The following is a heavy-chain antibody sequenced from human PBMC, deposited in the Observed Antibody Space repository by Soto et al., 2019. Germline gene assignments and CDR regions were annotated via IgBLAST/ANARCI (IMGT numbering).Heavy chain of an antibody. V-gene: IGHV3-74*01. CDR3: ARGDVDRVDGNGYLGRH. J-gene: IGHJ4*02. CDR2: IKVDGSGT. CDR1: GFTFSRYW. Sequence: QLVESGGGLVQPGESLTLSCADSGFTFSRYWRHWVRQAPGKGVVWASRIKVDGSGTYYADSVKGRFTISRDNAKNTLYLHMNRLRVEDTAVYFCARGDVDRVDGNGYLGRHWGQGPLFPVSS. D-gene: IGHD5-18*01.